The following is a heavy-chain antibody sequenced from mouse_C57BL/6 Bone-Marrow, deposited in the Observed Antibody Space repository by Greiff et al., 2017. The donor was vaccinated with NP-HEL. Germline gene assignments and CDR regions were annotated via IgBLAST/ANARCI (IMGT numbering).Heavy chain of an antibody. D-gene: IGHD2-4*01. Sequence: QVHVKQPGAELVKPGASVKMSCKASGYTFTSYWINWVKQRPGQGLEWIGVIYPGSGCTNYNEKFKSKATLTVDTSSSTAYMQLSSLTSEDSAFYCCARANCDCLDYWGKGTTLTVSS. J-gene: IGHJ2*01. V-gene: IGHV1-55*01. CDR1: GYTFTSYW. CDR2: IYPGSGCT. CDR3: ARANCDCLDY.